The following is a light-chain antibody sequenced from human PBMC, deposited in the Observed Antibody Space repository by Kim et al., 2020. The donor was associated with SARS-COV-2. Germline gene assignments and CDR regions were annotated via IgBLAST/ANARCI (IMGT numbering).Light chain of an antibody. CDR1: SGHSSYT. CDR2: VTSDGTN. Sequence: QLVLTQPPSASASLGASVKLTCTLDSGHSSYTVAWHQQQPGKGARYLMNVTSDGTNIKGDGIPDRFSGYTSRAARYFTISSLHSDDEADYYCQTWTFGTWLFGGGTQLSVL. CDR3: QTWTFGTWL. V-gene: IGLV4-69*01. J-gene: IGLJ3*02.